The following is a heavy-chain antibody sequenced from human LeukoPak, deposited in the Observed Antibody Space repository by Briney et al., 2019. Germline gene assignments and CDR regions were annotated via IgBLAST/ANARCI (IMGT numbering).Heavy chain of an antibody. J-gene: IGHJ6*04. V-gene: IGHV4-34*01. CDR1: GESFSGYY. Sequence: SETLSLTCAVYGESFSGYYWSWIRQPPGKGLEWTGEINHSGSTNYNPSLKSRVTISVDTSKNQFSLKLSSVTAADTAVYYCARVDSSGTDVWGKGTTVTVSS. D-gene: IGHD3-22*01. CDR2: INHSGST. CDR3: ARVDSSGTDV.